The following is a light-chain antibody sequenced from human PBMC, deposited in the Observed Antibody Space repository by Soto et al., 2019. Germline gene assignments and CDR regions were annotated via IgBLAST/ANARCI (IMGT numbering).Light chain of an antibody. CDR3: QQYNSYSPPFT. V-gene: IGKV1-5*01. Sequence: DIQMTQSPSTRSASVGDRVTITCRASQSISSWLAWYQQKPGKAPKLLIYDASSLESGVPSRFSGSVSGTEFTLTISSLQPDDFSSYYCQQYNSYSPPFTFGQGTRLAIK. CDR1: QSISSW. J-gene: IGKJ5*01. CDR2: DAS.